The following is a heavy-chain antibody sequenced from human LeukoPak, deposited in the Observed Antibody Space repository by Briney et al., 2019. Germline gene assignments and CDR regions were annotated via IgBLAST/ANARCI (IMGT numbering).Heavy chain of an antibody. CDR1: GGSISSYY. CDR2: IYYSGST. Sequence: PSETLSLTCTVSGGSISSYYWSWIRQPPGKGLEWIGYIYYSGSTNYNPSLKSRVTISRDTSKNQFSLKLTSVTAADTAVYYCARGLITEANTGPFDICGQGTMVTVSS. CDR3: ARGLITEANTGPFDI. V-gene: IGHV4-59*01. J-gene: IGHJ3*02. D-gene: IGHD2-8*02.